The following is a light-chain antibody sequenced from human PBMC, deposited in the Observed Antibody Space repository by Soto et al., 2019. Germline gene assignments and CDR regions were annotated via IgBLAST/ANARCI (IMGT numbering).Light chain of an antibody. CDR3: SSYAGSHVV. V-gene: IGLV2-8*01. CDR1: SSDIGAYNY. J-gene: IGLJ2*01. Sequence: QSVLTQPPSASGSPGQSVTISCTGTSSDIGAYNYVSWYRQYPDKAPKLLVYQVTKRPSGVPDRFSGSKSGNTAALTVSGLQAEDEAVYYCSSYAGSHVVFGGGTKVTVL. CDR2: QVT.